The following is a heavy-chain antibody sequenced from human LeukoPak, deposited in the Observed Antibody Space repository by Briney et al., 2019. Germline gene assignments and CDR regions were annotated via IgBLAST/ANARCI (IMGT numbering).Heavy chain of an antibody. D-gene: IGHD1-26*01. CDR2: ISGGGGST. V-gene: IGHV3-23*01. CDR3: AKGPPRIVGALYYFDY. Sequence: PGGSLRLSCAASEFTFSNYAMNWVRQAPGKGLEWVSGISGGGGSTYYADSVKGRFTISRDNSKNTLYLQMNSLRAEDTAVYYCAKGPPRIVGALYYFDYWGQGTLVTVSS. J-gene: IGHJ4*02. CDR1: EFTFSNYA.